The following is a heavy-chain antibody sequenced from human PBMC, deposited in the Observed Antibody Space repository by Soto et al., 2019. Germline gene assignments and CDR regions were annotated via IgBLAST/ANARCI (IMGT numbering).Heavy chain of an antibody. CDR1: GYTFTSYY. Sequence: GASVKVSCKASGYTFTSYYMHWVRQAPGQGLEWMGIINPSGGSTSYAQKFQGRVTMTRDTSTSTVYMELSSLRSEDTAVYYCARGMSSRSVVPAAISDYWGQGTLVTVSS. CDR2: INPSGGST. J-gene: IGHJ4*02. D-gene: IGHD2-2*02. V-gene: IGHV1-46*01. CDR3: ARGMSSRSVVPAAISDY.